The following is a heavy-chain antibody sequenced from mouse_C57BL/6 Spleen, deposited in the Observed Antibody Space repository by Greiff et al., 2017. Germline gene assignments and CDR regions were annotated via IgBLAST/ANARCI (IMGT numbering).Heavy chain of an antibody. CDR3: ARGDYGSSPFDY. D-gene: IGHD1-1*01. CDR1: GYAFSSYW. Sequence: QVQLQQYGAELVKPGASVKISCKASGYAFSSYWMNWVKQRPGKGLEWIGQIYPGDGDTNYNGKFKGKATLTADKSSSTAYMQLSSLTSEDSAVYFCARGDYGSSPFDYWGQGTTLTVSS. J-gene: IGHJ2*01. V-gene: IGHV1-80*01. CDR2: IYPGDGDT.